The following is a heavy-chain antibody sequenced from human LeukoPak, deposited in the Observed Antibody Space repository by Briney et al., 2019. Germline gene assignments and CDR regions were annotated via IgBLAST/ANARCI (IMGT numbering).Heavy chain of an antibody. CDR2: INPNSGGT. CDR1: GYTFTGYY. Sequence: ASVKVSCKASGYTFTGYYMHWVRQAPGQGLEWMGWINPNSGGTNYAQKFQGWVTMTRDTSVSTAYMELSRLRSDDTAVYYCARAYTAMVYDYWGQGTLVTVSS. J-gene: IGHJ4*02. D-gene: IGHD5-18*01. CDR3: ARAYTAMVYDY. V-gene: IGHV1-2*04.